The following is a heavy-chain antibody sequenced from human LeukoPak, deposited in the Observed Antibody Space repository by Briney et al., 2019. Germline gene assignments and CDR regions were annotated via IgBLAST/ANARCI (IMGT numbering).Heavy chain of an antibody. Sequence: ASVKVSCKASGYTFTSYYMHWVRQAPGQGLEWMGIINPSGGSTSYAQKFQGRVTMTRDTSTSTVYMELSSLRAEDTAVYYCAGPPGWEPPPAFGAFDIWGQGTMVTVSS. CDR3: AGPPGWEPPPAFGAFDI. CDR1: GYTFTSYY. V-gene: IGHV1-46*01. D-gene: IGHD1-26*01. CDR2: INPSGGST. J-gene: IGHJ3*02.